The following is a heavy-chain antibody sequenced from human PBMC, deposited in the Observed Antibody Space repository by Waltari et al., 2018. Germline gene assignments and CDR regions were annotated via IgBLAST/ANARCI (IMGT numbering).Heavy chain of an antibody. D-gene: IGHD2-2*01. CDR3: VREHYHLGYLDL. CDR1: GFNFEDYG. V-gene: IGHV3-20*01. J-gene: IGHJ2*01. Sequence: EVELVESGGRLVRPGGSLRLSCAACGFNFEDYGMTWVRQAPGEGLEWVSGSSWNGGSKGYGDALTGRFNISRDNAKNSLYLEINNLRVDDKALYHCVREHYHLGYLDLWGRGTLVTVSS. CDR2: SSWNGGSK.